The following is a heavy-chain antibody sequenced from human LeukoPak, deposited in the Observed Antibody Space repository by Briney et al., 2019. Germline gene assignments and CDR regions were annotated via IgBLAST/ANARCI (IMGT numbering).Heavy chain of an antibody. CDR3: ACTTGYSSSWYLGLGYYYYMDV. V-gene: IGHV4-4*07. J-gene: IGHJ6*03. Sequence: SETLSLTCTVSGGSISSYYWSWIRQPAGKGLEWIGRIYTSGSTKYNPSLKSRVTMSVDTSKNQFSLKLSSVTAADTVVYYCACTTGYSSSWYLGLGYYYYMDVWGKGTTVTVSS. D-gene: IGHD6-13*01. CDR2: IYTSGST. CDR1: GGSISSYY.